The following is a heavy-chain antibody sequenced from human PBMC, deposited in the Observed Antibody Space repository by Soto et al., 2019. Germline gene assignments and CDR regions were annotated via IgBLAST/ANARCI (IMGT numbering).Heavy chain of an antibody. CDR2: ISAHNGNT. CDR3: ARGRYGDY. Sequence: QVHLVQSGAEVKKPGTSVKVSCKAPGYTVTSYGITWVRQAPGQGLEWMGWISAHNGNTDYAQKLQGRVIVTRDTSTSTAYMELRSLRSDDTAVYYCARGRYGDYWGQGALVTVSS. J-gene: IGHJ4*02. CDR1: GYTVTSYG. D-gene: IGHD1-1*01. V-gene: IGHV1-18*01.